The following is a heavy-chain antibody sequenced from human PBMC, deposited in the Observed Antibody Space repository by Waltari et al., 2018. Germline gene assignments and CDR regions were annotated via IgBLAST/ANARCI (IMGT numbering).Heavy chain of an antibody. CDR1: GGSFSGYY. CDR2: INHSGST. J-gene: IGHJ4*02. D-gene: IGHD6-13*01. Sequence: QVQLQQWGAGLLKPSETLSLTCAVYGGSFSGYYWSWIRQPPGKGLEWIGEINHSGSTNYNPPLKSRVTISVDTSKNQFSLKLSSVTAADTAVYYCARLIAAAIDYWGQGTLVTVSS. CDR3: ARLIAAAIDY. V-gene: IGHV4-34*01.